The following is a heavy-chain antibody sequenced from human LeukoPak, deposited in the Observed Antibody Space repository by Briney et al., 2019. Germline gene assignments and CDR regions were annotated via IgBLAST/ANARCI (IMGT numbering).Heavy chain of an antibody. CDR1: GFTFSSYS. CDR2: ISSSSSYI. J-gene: IGHJ6*02. CDR3: ARDGYKYYYYGMDV. Sequence: GGSLRLSCAASGFTFSSYSMNWVRQAPGKGLEWVSSISSSSSYIYYADSVKGRFTISRDNAKNSLYLQMNSLRAEDTAVYYCARDGYKYYYYGMDVWGRGTTVTVSS. V-gene: IGHV3-21*01. D-gene: IGHD5-24*01.